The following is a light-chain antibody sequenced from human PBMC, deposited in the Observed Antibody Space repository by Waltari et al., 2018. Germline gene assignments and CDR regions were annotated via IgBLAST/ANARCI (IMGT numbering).Light chain of an antibody. J-gene: IGKJ4*01. Sequence: EIVLTQSPGTLSLSPGERATLSCRASQSVSSISLSWYQQKACQPPRLLIYGVSSRATGIPDRFSGSGSGTDFTLTISRLEPEDLAVHYWQQYDSIVLTFGGGTKVEI. CDR1: QSVSSIS. CDR2: GVS. V-gene: IGKV3-20*01. CDR3: QQYDSIVLT.